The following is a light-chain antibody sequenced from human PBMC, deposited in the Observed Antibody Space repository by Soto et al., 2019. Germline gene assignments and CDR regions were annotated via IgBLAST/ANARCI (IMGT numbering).Light chain of an antibody. V-gene: IGLV1-40*01. CDR1: SSNIGAGYD. CDR2: GNS. Sequence: QSDLTQPPSVSGAPGQRVTISCTGSSSNIGAGYDVHWYQQLPGTAPKLLIYGNSNRPSGVPDRFSGSKSGTSASLAITGLQAEDEADYYCQSYDSSLSGSYVFGTGTKVTVL. J-gene: IGLJ1*01. CDR3: QSYDSSLSGSYV.